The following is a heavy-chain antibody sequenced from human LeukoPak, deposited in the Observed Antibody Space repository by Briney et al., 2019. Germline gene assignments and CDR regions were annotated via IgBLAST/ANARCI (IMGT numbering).Heavy chain of an antibody. CDR3: ARTISGWHYFDF. J-gene: IGHJ4*02. Sequence: SETLSLTCSVSGDSNRDYYWSWIRQPPGKGLEWIGYINYSGRTEYNPSLKSRVTISVDTSKNQFSLKLSSVTAADTAVFYCARTISGWHYFDFWGQGILVTVSS. CDR1: GDSNRDYY. D-gene: IGHD6-25*01. CDR2: INYSGRT. V-gene: IGHV4-59*08.